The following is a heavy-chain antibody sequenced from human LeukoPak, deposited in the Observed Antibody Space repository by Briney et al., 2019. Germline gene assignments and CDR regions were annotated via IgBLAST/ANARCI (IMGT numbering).Heavy chain of an antibody. CDR3: ARLGNYVTPDY. Sequence: SETLSLTCIVSGGSISSYYWSWIRQPPGKGLEWIGYIYYSGSTNYNPSLKSRVTISVDTSKNQFSLKLSSVTAADTAVYYCARLGNYVTPDYWGQGTLVTVSS. D-gene: IGHD1-7*01. J-gene: IGHJ4*02. CDR1: GGSISSYY. CDR2: IYYSGST. V-gene: IGHV4-59*08.